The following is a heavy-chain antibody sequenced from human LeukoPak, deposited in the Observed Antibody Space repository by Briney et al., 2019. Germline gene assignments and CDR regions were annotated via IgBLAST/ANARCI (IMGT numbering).Heavy chain of an antibody. V-gene: IGHV3-11*01. J-gene: IGHJ4*02. D-gene: IGHD5-24*01. CDR3: ARASPWEMATTYFDY. CDR1: GFTFSDYY. Sequence: GGSLRLSCAASGFTFSDYYMSWIRQAPGKGLEWVSYISSSGSTIYYADSVKGRFTISRDNAKNSLYLQMNSLRAEDTAVYYCARASPWEMATTYFDYWGQGTLVTVSS. CDR2: ISSSGSTI.